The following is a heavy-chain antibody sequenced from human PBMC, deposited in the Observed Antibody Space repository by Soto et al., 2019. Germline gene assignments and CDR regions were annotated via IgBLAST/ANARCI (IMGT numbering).Heavy chain of an antibody. CDR3: AASGRETTVTTYYFDY. CDR2: IVVGSGNT. D-gene: IGHD4-17*01. Sequence: ASVKVSCKASGFTFTSSAMQWVRQARGQRLEWIGWIVVGSGNTNYAQKFQERVTITRDMSTSTAYIELSSLRSEDTAVYYCAASGRETTVTTYYFDYWGQGTLVTVSS. CDR1: GFTFTSSA. V-gene: IGHV1-58*02. J-gene: IGHJ4*02.